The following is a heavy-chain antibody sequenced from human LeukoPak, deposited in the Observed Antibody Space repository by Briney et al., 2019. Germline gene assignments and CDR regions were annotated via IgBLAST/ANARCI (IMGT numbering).Heavy chain of an antibody. CDR2: INQGGSEK. Sequence: GGSLRLSCAVSGLRFGSFWMSWVRQAPGKGLEWVANINQGGSEKYFVDSVRGRFTISRDNSKNSLPLQMNTLRAEDTAVYYCARERDGRFFDYWGQGTLVTVSS. CDR3: ARERDGRFFDY. D-gene: IGHD5-24*01. J-gene: IGHJ4*02. CDR1: GLRFGSFW. V-gene: IGHV3-7*01.